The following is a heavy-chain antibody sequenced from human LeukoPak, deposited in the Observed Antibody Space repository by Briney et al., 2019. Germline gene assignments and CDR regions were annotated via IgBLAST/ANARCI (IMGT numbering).Heavy chain of an antibody. V-gene: IGHV3-15*01. CDR3: TTSAGPLRYFDWLLSFDY. CDR2: IKSKTDGGTT. D-gene: IGHD3-9*01. CDR1: GFTFSNAW. J-gene: IGHJ4*02. Sequence: GGSLRLSCAASGFTFSNAWMSWVRQAPGKGLEWVGRIKSKTDGGTTDYAAPVKGRFTISRDDSKNTLYLQMNSLKTEDTAVYYCTTSAGPLRYFDWLLSFDYWGQGTLVTVSS.